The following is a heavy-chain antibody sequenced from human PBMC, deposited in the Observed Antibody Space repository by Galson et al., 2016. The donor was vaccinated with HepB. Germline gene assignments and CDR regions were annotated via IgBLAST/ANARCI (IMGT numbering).Heavy chain of an antibody. CDR1: GGSISGYY. J-gene: IGHJ2*01. CDR2: INHSGSA. CDR3: ARANTVMAEWYFDL. D-gene: IGHD4-11*01. V-gene: IGHV4-34*01. Sequence: TLSLTCGVSGGSISGYYWSWIRQSPGRGLEWFGGINHSGSANYNPSLKSRVTISVDTSKKEVSLKLISVTAADTAVYYCARANTVMAEWYFDLWGRGTLVTVSS.